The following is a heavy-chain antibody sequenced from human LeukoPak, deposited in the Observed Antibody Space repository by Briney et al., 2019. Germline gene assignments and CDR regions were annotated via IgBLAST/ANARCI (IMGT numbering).Heavy chain of an antibody. CDR2: FHYSGST. CDR1: GYSIISGYS. D-gene: IGHD2-2*02. V-gene: IGHV4-38-2*02. CDR3: ARAYCSSTSCYTEGWFDP. J-gene: IGHJ5*02. Sequence: SETLSLTCTVSGYSIISGYSWEWIRQPPGKGLEWIGSFHYSGSTYYNPSLMSRVTISGNTSKNQFSLRLSSVTAADTAVYYCARAYCSSTSCYTEGWFDPWGQGTLVTVSS.